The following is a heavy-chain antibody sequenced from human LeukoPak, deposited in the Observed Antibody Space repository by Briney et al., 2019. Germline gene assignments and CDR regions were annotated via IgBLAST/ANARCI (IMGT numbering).Heavy chain of an antibody. J-gene: IGHJ3*02. CDR1: GGTFSSYA. Sequence: SVKVSCKASGGTFSSYAISWVRQAPGQGLEWMGGIIPIFGTANYAQKFQGRVTITADESTSTAYMELSGLRSEDTAVYYCARDGSSGWYHAFDIWGQGTMVTVSS. CDR2: IIPIFGTA. D-gene: IGHD6-19*01. V-gene: IGHV1-69*13. CDR3: ARDGSSGWYHAFDI.